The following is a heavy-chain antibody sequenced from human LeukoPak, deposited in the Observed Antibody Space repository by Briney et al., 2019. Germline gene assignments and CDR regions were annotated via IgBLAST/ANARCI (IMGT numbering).Heavy chain of an antibody. Sequence: GGSLRLSCAASGFTFSSYAMSWVRQAPGKGLEWVSSISGGGGSTYYADSMKGRFTISRDNSKNTLYLQMNSLRADDTAVYYCTRAGYCTSNSCYSPNFYYMDVWGKGTTVAVSS. J-gene: IGHJ6*03. CDR3: TRAGYCTSNSCYSPNFYYMDV. CDR2: ISGGGGST. CDR1: GFTFSSYA. D-gene: IGHD2-2*01. V-gene: IGHV3-23*01.